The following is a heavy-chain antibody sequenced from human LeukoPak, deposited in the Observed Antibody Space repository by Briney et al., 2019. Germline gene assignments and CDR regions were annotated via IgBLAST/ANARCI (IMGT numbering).Heavy chain of an antibody. V-gene: IGHV1-8*01. CDR1: GYTFTSND. Sequence: ASVKLSCKASGYTFTSNDINCVRQATGQGLEWMGWMNPNSGNTGYAQKFQGRVTMTRNTSISTAYMELSSLRSEDTAVYYCARGGCSGGSCYLAARYYYGMHVWGQGTTVTVSS. D-gene: IGHD2-15*01. CDR2: MNPNSGNT. J-gene: IGHJ6*02. CDR3: ARGGCSGGSCYLAARYYYGMHV.